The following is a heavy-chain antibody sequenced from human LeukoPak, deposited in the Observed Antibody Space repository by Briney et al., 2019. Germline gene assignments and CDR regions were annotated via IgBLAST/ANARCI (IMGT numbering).Heavy chain of an antibody. Sequence: PSETLSLTCTVSGSSISRYYLSWLRQPPGKGLEWIGYIYHSGSTNYSPSLKSRVTMSLDTSRTQFSLNLSSVTAADTAVYYCARDRPYYFGSGTYYDGFDSWGQGTLVTVSS. CDR1: GSSISRYY. CDR3: ARDRPYYFGSGTYYDGFDS. D-gene: IGHD3-10*01. V-gene: IGHV4-59*01. CDR2: IYHSGST. J-gene: IGHJ4*02.